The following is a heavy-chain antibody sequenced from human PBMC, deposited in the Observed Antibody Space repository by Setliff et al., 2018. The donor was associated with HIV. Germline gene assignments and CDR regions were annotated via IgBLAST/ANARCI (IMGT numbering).Heavy chain of an antibody. D-gene: IGHD1-26*01. J-gene: IGHJ4*02. V-gene: IGHV1-18*01. CDR1: GYTFTSCG. Sequence: GASVKVSCKASGYTFTSCGISWVRQAPGQGLEWMGWISAYNGNTNYAQKLQGRVTMTTDTSTSTAYMELSSLRSEDTAVYYCARGGGGLSGSYSAFDYWGQGTLVTVSS. CDR2: ISAYNGNT. CDR3: ARGGGGLSGSYSAFDY.